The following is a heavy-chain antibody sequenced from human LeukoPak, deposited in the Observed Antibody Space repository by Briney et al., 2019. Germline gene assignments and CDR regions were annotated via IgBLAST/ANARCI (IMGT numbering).Heavy chain of an antibody. CDR1: GFTFSSHA. CDR2: ISYDGSNK. Sequence: PGGSLRLSCAASGFTFSSHAMHWVRQAPGKGLEWVAVISYDGSNKYYADSVKGRFTISRDNAKNTLYLQMNSLGAEDTAVYYCTTVLSSNRYNLCDYWGRGTLVTVSS. V-gene: IGHV3-30-3*01. CDR3: TTVLSSNRYNLCDY. J-gene: IGHJ4*02. D-gene: IGHD6-13*01.